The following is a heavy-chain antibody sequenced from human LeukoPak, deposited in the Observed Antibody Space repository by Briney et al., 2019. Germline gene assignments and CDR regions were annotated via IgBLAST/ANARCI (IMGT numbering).Heavy chain of an antibody. CDR3: VRLRRNSDSSGYYDYYDY. J-gene: IGHJ4*02. CDR1: EFTFSSYS. D-gene: IGHD3-22*01. Sequence: PGGSLRLPCTVSEFTFSSYSMNWVRQAPGKGLEWVASINRGATYIYYADSMKGRFTISRDDAKSSLYLQMNSLRAEDTAVYYCVRLRRNSDSSGYYDYYDYWGQGILVTVSS. V-gene: IGHV3-21*01. CDR2: INRGATYI.